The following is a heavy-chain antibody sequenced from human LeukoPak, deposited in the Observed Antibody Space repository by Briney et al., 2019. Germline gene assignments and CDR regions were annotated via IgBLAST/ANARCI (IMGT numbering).Heavy chain of an antibody. V-gene: IGHV4-4*07. CDR1: GGSISSYY. D-gene: IGHD3-22*01. CDR3: ARGGYTYYYDSSGYYYSYYFDY. Sequence: PSETLSLTCTVSGGSISSYYWSWIRQPAGKGLEWIGRIYTSGSTNYNPSLKSRVTMSVDTSKNRFSLKLSSVTAADTAVYYCARGGYTYYYDSSGYYYSYYFDYWGQGTLVTVSS. J-gene: IGHJ4*02. CDR2: IYTSGST.